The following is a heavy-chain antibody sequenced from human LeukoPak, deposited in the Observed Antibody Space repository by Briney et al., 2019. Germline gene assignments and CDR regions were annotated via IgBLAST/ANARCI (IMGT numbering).Heavy chain of an antibody. J-gene: IGHJ4*02. V-gene: IGHV3-21*01. CDR3: ARAAGHYFDY. Sequence: GGSLRLSCAASGFTFDDYAMHWVRQAPGKGLEWVSFITSTSSDVFYADSVKGRFTVSRDNARNSLYLQMNNLRAEDTAVYYCARAAGHYFDYWGQGSLVTVSS. CDR2: ITSTSSDV. D-gene: IGHD3-10*01. CDR1: GFTFDDYA.